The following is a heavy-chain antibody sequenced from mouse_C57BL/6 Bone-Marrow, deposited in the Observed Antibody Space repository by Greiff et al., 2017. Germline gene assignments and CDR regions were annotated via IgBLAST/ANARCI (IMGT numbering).Heavy chain of an antibody. CDR1: GYTFTSYW. CDR2: IHPSDSDT. Sequence: QVPLQQPGAELVKPGASVKVSCKASGYTFTSYWMHWVKQRPGQGLEWIGRIHPSDSDTNYNQNFTGKATLTVDQSSSTAYMQLSSLTSEDSAVYYCAYDYDPWYFDVWGTGTTVTVSS. CDR3: AYDYDPWYFDV. V-gene: IGHV1-74*01. J-gene: IGHJ1*03. D-gene: IGHD2-4*01.